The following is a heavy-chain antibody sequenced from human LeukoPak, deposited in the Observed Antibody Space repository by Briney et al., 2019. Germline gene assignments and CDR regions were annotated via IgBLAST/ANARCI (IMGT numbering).Heavy chain of an antibody. CDR3: ARERNYPARDYYYMDV. CDR1: GYTFTGYY. J-gene: IGHJ6*03. V-gene: IGHV1-2*02. D-gene: IGHD1-7*01. CDR2: INPNSGGT. Sequence: GASVKVSCKASGYTFTGYYMHWVRQAPGQGLEWMGWINPNSGGTNYAQKFQGRVTMTRDTSISTAYMELSRLRSDDSAVYYCARERNYPARDYYYMDVWGKGTTVTISS.